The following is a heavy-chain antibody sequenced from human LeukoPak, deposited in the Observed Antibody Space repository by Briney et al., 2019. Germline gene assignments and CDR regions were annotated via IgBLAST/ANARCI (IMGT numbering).Heavy chain of an antibody. D-gene: IGHD3-10*01. CDR2: INDDGSQK. CDR1: GFSFSNSW. Sequence: GGSLRLSCAASGFSFSNSWMTWVRQAPGKGLEWVANINDDGSQKYFVDSVKGRFTLSRVNGKNSLFLQMNNLRVEDTAVYYCTTEVWFGEIPYYYYYMDVWGKGTTVTVSS. CDR3: TTEVWFGEIPYYYYYMDV. J-gene: IGHJ6*03. V-gene: IGHV3-7*01.